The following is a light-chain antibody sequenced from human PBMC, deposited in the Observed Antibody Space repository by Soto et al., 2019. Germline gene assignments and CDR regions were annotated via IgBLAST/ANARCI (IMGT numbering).Light chain of an antibody. V-gene: IGKV3-20*01. Sequence: EIVLTQSPGTLSLSPGERATLSCRASQSVSSSYLAWYQQKPGQAPRRLIYGASSRATGIPDRFSGSGSGAAFTLTISRLAPEDFEVYYCHQYGSATWTFGQGTKVEIK. J-gene: IGKJ1*01. CDR2: GAS. CDR1: QSVSSSY. CDR3: HQYGSATWT.